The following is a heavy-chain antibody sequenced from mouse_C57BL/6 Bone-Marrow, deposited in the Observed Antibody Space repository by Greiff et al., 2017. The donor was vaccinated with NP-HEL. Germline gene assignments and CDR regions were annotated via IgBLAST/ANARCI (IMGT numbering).Heavy chain of an antibody. V-gene: IGHV14-4*01. CDR3: TTSFAY. CDR2: IDPENGDT. J-gene: IGHJ3*01. Sequence: EVKLEESGAELVRPGASVKLSCTASGFNIKDDYMHWVKQRPEQGLEWIGWIDPENGDTEYASKFQGKATITADTSSNTAYLQLSSLTSEDTAVYYCTTSFAYWGQGTLVTVSA. CDR1: GFNIKDDY.